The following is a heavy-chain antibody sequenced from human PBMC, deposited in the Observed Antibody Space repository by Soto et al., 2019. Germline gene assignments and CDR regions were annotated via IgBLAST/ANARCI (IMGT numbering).Heavy chain of an antibody. J-gene: IGHJ6*02. Sequence: QVQLVQSGAEVKKPGSSVKVSCKASGGTFSSYAISWVRQAPGQGLEWMGGIIPIFGTANYAQKFQGRVTITADESTRTAYMELSSLRAEDTAVYYCARAGIAAAGTGYYYYGMDVWGQGTTVTVSS. V-gene: IGHV1-69*01. CDR1: GGTFSSYA. CDR2: IIPIFGTA. D-gene: IGHD6-13*01. CDR3: ARAGIAAAGTGYYYYGMDV.